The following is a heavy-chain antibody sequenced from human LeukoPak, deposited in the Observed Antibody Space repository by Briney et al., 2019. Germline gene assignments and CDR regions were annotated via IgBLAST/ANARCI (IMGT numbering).Heavy chain of an antibody. Sequence: PGGSLRLSCATSGVTFSSYAMSWVRQAPGKGLEWVSGISGSGGSTYYADSVRGRFTISRDTSKNTLYLLMNSLRAEDTAVYYCAKELIITIFGVPHWWGQGTLVTVSS. J-gene: IGHJ4*02. D-gene: IGHD3-3*01. V-gene: IGHV3-23*01. CDR3: AKELIITIFGVPHW. CDR1: GVTFSSYA. CDR2: ISGSGGST.